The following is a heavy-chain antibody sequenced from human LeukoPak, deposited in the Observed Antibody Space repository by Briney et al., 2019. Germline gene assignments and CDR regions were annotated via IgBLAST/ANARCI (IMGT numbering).Heavy chain of an antibody. Sequence: SETLSLTCTVSGGSISSYYWSWIRQPPGKGLEWIGYIYYSGSTNYNPPLKSRVTISVDTSKNQFSLRLSSVAAADTAVYYCARGSGPYDFWSGYYQSFNFDYWGQGTLVTVSS. D-gene: IGHD3-3*01. J-gene: IGHJ4*02. CDR1: GGSISSYY. V-gene: IGHV4-59*12. CDR2: IYYSGST. CDR3: ARGSGPYDFWSGYYQSFNFDY.